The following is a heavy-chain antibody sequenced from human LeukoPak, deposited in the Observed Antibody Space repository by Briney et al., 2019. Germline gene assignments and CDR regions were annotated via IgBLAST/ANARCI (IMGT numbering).Heavy chain of an antibody. CDR3: ARGGPVGYSYGYFDY. CDR1: GGSFSGYY. CDR2: INHSGST. D-gene: IGHD5-18*01. J-gene: IGHJ4*02. V-gene: IGHV4-34*01. Sequence: SETLSLTCAVYGGSFSGYYWSWIRQPPGKGLEWIGEINHSGSTNYNPSLKSRVTMSVDTSKNQFSLKLSSVTAADTAVYYCARGGPVGYSYGYFDYWGQGTLVTVSS.